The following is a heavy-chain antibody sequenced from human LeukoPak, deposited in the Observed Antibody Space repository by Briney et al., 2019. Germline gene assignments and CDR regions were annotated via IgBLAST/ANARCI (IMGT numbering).Heavy chain of an antibody. J-gene: IGHJ4*02. CDR1: GFTFSSHA. D-gene: IGHD3-22*01. CDR2: ISGSGGST. V-gene: IGHV3-23*01. Sequence: GGSLRLSCVASGFTFSSHAMSWVRQTPGKGLEWVSDISGSGGSTYHADSVKGRFTISRDNSKNTLYLQMNSLRAEDTAVYYCAKSSYYDSSGYYGVMYYFDYWGQGTLVTVSS. CDR3: AKSSYYDSSGYYGVMYYFDY.